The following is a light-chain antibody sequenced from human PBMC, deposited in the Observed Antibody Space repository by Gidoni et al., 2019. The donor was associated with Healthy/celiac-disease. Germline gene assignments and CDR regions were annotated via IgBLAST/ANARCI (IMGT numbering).Light chain of an antibody. Sequence: DIQMTQSPSTLSASVGDRVTITCRASQSISSWLAWYQQKPGKAPKLLIYDASSLESGVPSRFSGSGSGTEFTLTISSLQPDDFATYYCQQYNSSPTFXGXTKVXIK. CDR2: DAS. CDR3: QQYNSSPT. V-gene: IGKV1-5*01. J-gene: IGKJ4*01. CDR1: QSISSW.